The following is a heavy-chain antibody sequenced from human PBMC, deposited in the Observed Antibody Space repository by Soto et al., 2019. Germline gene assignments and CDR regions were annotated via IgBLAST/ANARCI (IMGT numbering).Heavy chain of an antibody. CDR1: GFTFSAYG. Sequence: PGGSLRLSCETSGFTFSAYGMHWDRQAPGKGLEWVAGMSHDGSKIYYGDYMKGRFTISRDNPRNTLYLQVNSLISEDTAVYYCARGRIRVPPGIDTLFDYWGQGTLVTVSS. J-gene: IGHJ4*02. V-gene: IGHV3-30*03. CDR3: ARGRIRVPPGIDTLFDY. CDR2: MSHDGSKI. D-gene: IGHD3-10*01.